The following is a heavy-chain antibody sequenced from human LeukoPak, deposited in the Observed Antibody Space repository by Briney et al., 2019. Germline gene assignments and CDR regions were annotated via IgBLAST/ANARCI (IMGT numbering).Heavy chain of an antibody. Sequence: TGGSLRLSCAASGFTFSNAWMSWVRQAPGKGLEWVGRIKSKTDGGTTDYAAPVKGRFTISRDDSKNTLYLQMNSLKTEDTAVYYCTTDFSSWYTPQIEYWGQGTLVTVSS. CDR1: GFTFSNAW. CDR3: TTDFSSWYTPQIEY. D-gene: IGHD6-13*01. CDR2: IKSKTDGGTT. J-gene: IGHJ4*02. V-gene: IGHV3-15*01.